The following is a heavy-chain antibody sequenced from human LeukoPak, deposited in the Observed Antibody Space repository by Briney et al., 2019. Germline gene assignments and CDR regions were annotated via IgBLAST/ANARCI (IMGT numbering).Heavy chain of an antibody. CDR2: INPNSGGT. D-gene: IGHD4-23*01. Sequence: ASVKVSCKASGYTFTGYYMHWVRQAPGQGLEWMGWINPNSGGTNYAQKFQGRVTITRDTSISTAYMELSRLRSDDTAVYYCARDLGEYYGGSDYWGQGTLVTVSS. J-gene: IGHJ4*02. CDR3: ARDLGEYYGGSDY. V-gene: IGHV1-2*02. CDR1: GYTFTGYY.